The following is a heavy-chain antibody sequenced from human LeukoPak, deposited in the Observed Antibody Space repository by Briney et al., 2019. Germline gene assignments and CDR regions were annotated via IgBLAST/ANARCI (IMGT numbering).Heavy chain of an antibody. CDR3: ARECGLDSSSWYGSYYYYGMDV. CDR2: IKQDGSEK. CDR1: GFTFSSYW. Sequence: GGSLRLSCAASGFTFSSYWMSWVRQAPGKGLEWVANIKQDGSEKYYVDSVKGRFTISRDNAKNSLYLQMNSLRAEDTAVYYCARECGLDSSSWYGSYYYYGMDVWGQGTTVTVSS. J-gene: IGHJ6*02. D-gene: IGHD6-13*01. V-gene: IGHV3-7*03.